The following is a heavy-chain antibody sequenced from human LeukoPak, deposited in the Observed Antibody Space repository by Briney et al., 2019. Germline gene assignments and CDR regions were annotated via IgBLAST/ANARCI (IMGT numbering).Heavy chain of an antibody. CDR2: ISSSGTTI. CDR1: GFTFSSYA. J-gene: IGHJ5*02. V-gene: IGHV3-48*03. Sequence: GRSLRLSCAASGFTFSSYAMHWVRQAPGKGLEWVSYISSSGTTIYYADSVKGRFTISRDNAKNSLYLQMNSLRAEDTAVYYCARVGVEVAATGNLWFDPWGQGTLVTVSS. D-gene: IGHD2-15*01. CDR3: ARVGVEVAATGNLWFDP.